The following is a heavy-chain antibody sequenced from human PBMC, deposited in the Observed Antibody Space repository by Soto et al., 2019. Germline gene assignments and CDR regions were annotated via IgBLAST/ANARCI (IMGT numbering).Heavy chain of an antibody. CDR3: AQIPCSGVSCPHYWYGLEV. CDR2: ISDSGSRP. V-gene: IGHV3-23*01. CDR1: GFTFSNYG. Sequence: PWVSLRLSCSASGFTFSNYGMSWVRQAPGKGLEYVSAISDSGSRPYHASSVKGRFNISRDISKDTLYLQMSSPRAEETAVYYCAQIPCSGVSCPHYWYGLEVWGPGATVTVSS. J-gene: IGHJ6*02. D-gene: IGHD2-15*01.